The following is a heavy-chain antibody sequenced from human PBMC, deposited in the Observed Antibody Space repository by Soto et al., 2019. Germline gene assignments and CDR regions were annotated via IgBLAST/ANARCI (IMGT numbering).Heavy chain of an antibody. CDR3: ARGKFYCSGGSCYSRDYYDMDV. Sequence: SVKVSCKASGGTFSSYAISWVRQAPGQGLEWMGGIIPIFGTANYAQKFQGRVTITADESTSTAYMEPSSLRSEDTAVYYCARGKFYCSGGSCYSRDYYDMDVWGQGTTVTVSS. V-gene: IGHV1-69*13. D-gene: IGHD2-15*01. J-gene: IGHJ6*02. CDR2: IIPIFGTA. CDR1: GGTFSSYA.